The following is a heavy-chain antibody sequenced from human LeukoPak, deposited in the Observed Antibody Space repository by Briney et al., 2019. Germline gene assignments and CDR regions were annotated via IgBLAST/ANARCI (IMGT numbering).Heavy chain of an antibody. D-gene: IGHD3-22*01. CDR3: AKVAENYYDSSGYLYAFDI. J-gene: IGHJ3*02. CDR1: GFTLDDYA. V-gene: IGHV3-9*01. CDR2: ISWNSGSI. Sequence: PGRSLRLSCAASGFTLDDYAIPWVRQAAGQRLGWVSGISWNSGSIGYAASVKGRFTISRDNAKNSLYLQMNSLRAEDTALYYCAKVAENYYDSSGYLYAFDIWGQGTMVTVSS.